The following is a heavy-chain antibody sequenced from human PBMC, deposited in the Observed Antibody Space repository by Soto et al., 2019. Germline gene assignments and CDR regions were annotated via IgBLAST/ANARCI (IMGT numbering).Heavy chain of an antibody. D-gene: IGHD4-17*01. V-gene: IGHV4-59*12. Sequence: SVTLSITCGVYGGSRSCYYGSWIRQAPGKGLEWIGYIYYSGGTNYNPSLKSRVTISVDTSKNQFSLKLKSVTAADTAVYYCARARRTTVFMDVWGQGTTVNVSS. J-gene: IGHJ6*02. CDR1: GGSRSCYY. CDR3: ARARRTTVFMDV. CDR2: IYYSGGT.